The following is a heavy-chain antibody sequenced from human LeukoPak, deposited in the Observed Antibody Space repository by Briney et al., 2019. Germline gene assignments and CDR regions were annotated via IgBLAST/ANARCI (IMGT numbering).Heavy chain of an antibody. CDR3: ARRRSPIAVAADPLAY. J-gene: IGHJ4*02. V-gene: IGHV1-18*01. D-gene: IGHD6-19*01. Sequence: GASVKVSCKASGYSFSNYGVSWVRQAPGQGLEWMGWISPYNGNTNYAQKFQGRVTMTTDTSTSTAYMELRSLRSDDTAVYYCARRRSPIAVAADPLAYWGQGTLVTVSS. CDR1: GYSFSNYG. CDR2: ISPYNGNT.